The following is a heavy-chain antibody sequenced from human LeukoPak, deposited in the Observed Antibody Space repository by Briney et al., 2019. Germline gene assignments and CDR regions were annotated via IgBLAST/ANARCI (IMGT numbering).Heavy chain of an antibody. CDR1: GFAFNTYA. J-gene: IGHJ4*02. Sequence: VGSLRLSCAASGFAFNTYAMSWVRQAPGKGLEWVSAISSSGGSTFHADSVKGRFTISRDNSKNTLYLQMNSLKAEDTAVYYCAKGWNSIKYDSWGQGTLASVSS. V-gene: IGHV3-23*01. D-gene: IGHD1-1*01. CDR2: ISSSGGST. CDR3: AKGWNSIKYDS.